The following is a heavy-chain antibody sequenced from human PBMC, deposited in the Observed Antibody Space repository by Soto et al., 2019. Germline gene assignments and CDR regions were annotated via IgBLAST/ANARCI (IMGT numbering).Heavy chain of an antibody. D-gene: IGHD3-16*01. CDR1: GFTFSSYS. J-gene: IGHJ6*02. CDR2: ISSSSSYI. V-gene: IGHV3-21*01. CDR3: ARDWGYYYYYGMDV. Sequence: EVQLVESGGGLLQPGGSLRLSCAASGFTFSSYSMNWVRQAPGKGLEWVSSISSSSSYIYYADSVKGRFTISRDNAKNSLSLQMNSLRAEDSAVYYCARDWGYYYYYGMDVWGQGTTVTVSS.